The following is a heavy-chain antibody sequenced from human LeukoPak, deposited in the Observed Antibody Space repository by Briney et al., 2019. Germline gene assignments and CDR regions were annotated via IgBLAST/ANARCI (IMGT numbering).Heavy chain of an antibody. V-gene: IGHV4-34*01. CDR3: ARDTAMVTPYYGMDV. J-gene: IGHJ6*02. CDR2: INHSGST. CDR1: GGSFSGYY. D-gene: IGHD5-18*01. Sequence: ASETLSLTCAVYGGSFSGYYWSWIRQPPGKGLEWIREINHSGSTNYNPSLKSRVTISVDTSKNQFSLKLSSVTAADTAVYYCARDTAMVTPYYGMDVWGQGTTVTVSS.